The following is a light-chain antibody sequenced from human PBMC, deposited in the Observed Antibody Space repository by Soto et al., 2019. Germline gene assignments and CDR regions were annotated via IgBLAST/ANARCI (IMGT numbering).Light chain of an antibody. Sequence: QSALTQPASVSGSPGQSITISCTGTSSDVGGYNSVSWYQQHPGRAPKLMIYDVSSRPSGISNRFSGSKSGNTASLTISGLQAEDEADYYCSSYTSTTALYVFGTGTKLTVL. CDR1: SSDVGGYNS. CDR3: SSYTSTTALYV. J-gene: IGLJ1*01. V-gene: IGLV2-14*01. CDR2: DVS.